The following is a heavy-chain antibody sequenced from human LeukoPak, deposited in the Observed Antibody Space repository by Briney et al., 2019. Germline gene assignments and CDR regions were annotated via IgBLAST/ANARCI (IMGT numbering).Heavy chain of an antibody. Sequence: GGSLRLSCAVSGFSVSSFGMSWVRQAPGEGLEWISAISVDGETAWYAASVKGRFIISRDTSKNTLYLQLSSLRAEDTAVYYCAQGYSSGWYPYWGQGSLVSVSS. D-gene: IGHD6-19*01. CDR1: GFSVSSFG. J-gene: IGHJ4*02. CDR3: AQGYSSGWYPY. V-gene: IGHV3-23*01. CDR2: ISVDGETA.